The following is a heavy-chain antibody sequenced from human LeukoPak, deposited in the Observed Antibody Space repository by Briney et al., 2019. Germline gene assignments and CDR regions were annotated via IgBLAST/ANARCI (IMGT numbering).Heavy chain of an antibody. V-gene: IGHV4-59*01. J-gene: IGHJ3*02. CDR3: ARVPFIDFWSGYDDAFDI. CDR1: GGSISSYY. Sequence: PSETLSPTCTVSGGSISSYYWSWIRQPPGKGLEWIGYIYYSGSTNYNPSLKSRVTISVDTSKNQFSLKLSSVTAADTAVYYCARVPFIDFWSGYDDAFDIWGQGQWSPSLQ. D-gene: IGHD3-3*01. CDR2: IYYSGST.